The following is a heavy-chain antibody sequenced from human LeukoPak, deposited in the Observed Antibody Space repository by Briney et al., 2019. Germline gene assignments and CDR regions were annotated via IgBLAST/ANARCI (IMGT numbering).Heavy chain of an antibody. D-gene: IGHD3-22*01. Sequence: PGGSLRLSCAASGFTFSSYSMNWVRQAPGKGLEWVSSISSSSSYIYYADSVKGQFTISRDNAKNSLYLQMNSLRAEDTAVYYCARCYDSSGYYWPYYFDYWGQGTLVSVSS. J-gene: IGHJ4*02. CDR1: GFTFSSYS. CDR2: ISSSSSYI. CDR3: ARCYDSSGYYWPYYFDY. V-gene: IGHV3-21*01.